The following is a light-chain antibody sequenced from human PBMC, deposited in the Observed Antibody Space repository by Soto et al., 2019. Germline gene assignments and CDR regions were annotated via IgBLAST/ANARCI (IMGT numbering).Light chain of an antibody. Sequence: EIVLTQSPGTLSLSPGERVTLSWRASQSVTSNYLAWYQQKPGQAPRLLIYGASSRATGIPDRFSGSGSGTDLTLTISRLESEDFAVYHCPQYGRGPLPFGGWTQVDI. CDR2: GAS. V-gene: IGKV3-20*01. CDR1: QSVTSNY. J-gene: IGKJ4*01. CDR3: PQYGRGPLP.